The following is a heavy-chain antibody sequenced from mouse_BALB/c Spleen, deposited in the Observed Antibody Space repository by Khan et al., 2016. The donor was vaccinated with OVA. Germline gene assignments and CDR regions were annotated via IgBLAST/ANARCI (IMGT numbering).Heavy chain of an antibody. CDR2: ISYSGNT. CDR3: ARVYGGDFDY. D-gene: IGHD2-10*02. Sequence: EVQLVESGPGLVKPSQSLSLTCTASGYSITTYYAWCWIRQLPGNKLEWMGFISYSGNTNYNPTFKSQVSLTRDTSKNQFFLQLNSVTSEDAATYYCARVYGGDFDYWGQGTTLTVSA. CDR1: GYSITTYYA. V-gene: IGHV3-2*02. J-gene: IGHJ2*01.